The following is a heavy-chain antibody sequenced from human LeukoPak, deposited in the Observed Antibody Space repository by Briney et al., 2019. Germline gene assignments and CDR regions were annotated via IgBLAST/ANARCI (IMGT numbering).Heavy chain of an antibody. CDR3: VRSSGSSGWYYDAFDI. Sequence: GASVKVSCKASGYTFTSYGISWVRQAPGQGLEWMGWISAYNGNTNYAQKFQGWVTMSRDTSISTAYMELSRLRSDDTAVYYCVRSSGSSGWYYDAFDIWGQGTMVTVSS. J-gene: IGHJ3*02. CDR1: GYTFTSYG. D-gene: IGHD6-19*01. V-gene: IGHV1-18*01. CDR2: ISAYNGNT.